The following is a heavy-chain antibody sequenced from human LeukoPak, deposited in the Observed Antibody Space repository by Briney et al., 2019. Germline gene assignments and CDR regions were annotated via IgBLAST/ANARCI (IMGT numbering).Heavy chain of an antibody. Sequence: SETLSLTCAVYGGSFSGYYWSWIRQPPGKGLEWIGEINHSGSTNYNPSLKSRVTISVDTSKNQFSLKLSSVTAADTAVYYCASARGANWFDPWGQETLVTVSS. V-gene: IGHV4-34*01. J-gene: IGHJ5*02. D-gene: IGHD3-10*01. CDR2: INHSGST. CDR3: ASARGANWFDP. CDR1: GGSFSGYY.